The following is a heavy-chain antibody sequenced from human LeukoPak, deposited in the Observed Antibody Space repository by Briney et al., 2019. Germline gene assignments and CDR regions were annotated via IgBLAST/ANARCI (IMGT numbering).Heavy chain of an antibody. D-gene: IGHD2-2*01. CDR3: AGGDIVVVPAAIPYYYYGMDV. CDR1: GGTFSSYA. Sequence: SVKLSCKASGGTFSSYAISWVRQAPGQGLEWMGGIIPIFGTANYAQKFQGRVTITADKSTSTAYMGLSSLRSEDTAVYYCAGGDIVVVPAAIPYYYYGMDVWGKGTTVTVSS. J-gene: IGHJ6*04. V-gene: IGHV1-69*06. CDR2: IIPIFGTA.